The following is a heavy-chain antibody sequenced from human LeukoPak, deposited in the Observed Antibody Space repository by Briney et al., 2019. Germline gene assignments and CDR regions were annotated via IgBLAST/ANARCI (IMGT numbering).Heavy chain of an antibody. CDR2: IYYSGST. J-gene: IGHJ5*02. CDR1: GGSISSGDYY. V-gene: IGHV4-30-4*01. CDR3: ARRAYSLGFYH. Sequence: SETLSLTCTVSGGSISSGDYYWSWVRQPPGKGLEWIGYIYYSGSTDYTPSLKSRVTISVDTSKSQISLKLSSVTAADTAVYYCARRAYSLGFYHWGQGTLVTVSS. D-gene: IGHD5-18*01.